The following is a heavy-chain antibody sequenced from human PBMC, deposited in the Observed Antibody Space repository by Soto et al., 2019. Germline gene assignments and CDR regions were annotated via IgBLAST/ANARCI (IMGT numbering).Heavy chain of an antibody. V-gene: IGHV3-23*01. CDR2: ISGSGGST. J-gene: IGHJ4*02. D-gene: IGHD3-9*01. Sequence: GGSLRLSCAASGFTFSSYAMSWVRQAPVKGLEWVSAISGSGGSTYYADSVKGRFTISRENSKNTLYLQMNSLRAEDTAVYYCAKGIVLRYFDWSEKFDYWGQGTLVTVSS. CDR1: GFTFSSYA. CDR3: AKGIVLRYFDWSEKFDY.